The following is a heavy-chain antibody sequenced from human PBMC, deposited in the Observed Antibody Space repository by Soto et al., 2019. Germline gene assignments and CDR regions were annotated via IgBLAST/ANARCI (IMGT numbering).Heavy chain of an antibody. D-gene: IGHD3-3*01. CDR3: ARRHNVLRFLAWLP. V-gene: IGHV4-34*01. Sequence: PSETLSLTCAVYGGSFSGYYWSWIRQPPGKGLEWIGEINHSGSTNYNPSLKSRVTISVDTSKNQFSLKLSSVTAADTAVYYCARRHNVLRFLAWLPWGQGTLVTVYS. CDR1: GGSFSGYY. J-gene: IGHJ5*02. CDR2: INHSGST.